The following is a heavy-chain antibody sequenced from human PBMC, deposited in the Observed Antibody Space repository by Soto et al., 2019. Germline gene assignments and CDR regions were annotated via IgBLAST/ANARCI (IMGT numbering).Heavy chain of an antibody. CDR2: IRPSRWHT. J-gene: IGHJ4*02. Sequence: QSQLVQSGAEVREPGASVKVSCKASSHTFDTSGFSWERQAPGQGLEWMGWIRPSRWHTTYARKFRERVTLTADTFTTTVHMEMRSLISDDTAVYYCGRDGNQWDRRFIAYWGQGAMVIVSS. CDR1: SHTFDTSG. D-gene: IGHD1-26*01. CDR3: GRDGNQWDRRFIAY. V-gene: IGHV1-18*01.